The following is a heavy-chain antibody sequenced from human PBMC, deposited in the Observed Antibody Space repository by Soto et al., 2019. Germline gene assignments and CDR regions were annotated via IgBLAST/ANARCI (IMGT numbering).Heavy chain of an antibody. Sequence: SQTLSLTCAISGDSVSSNTVAWNWIRQSPSRGLEWLGRTYYRSKWYDDYAESVKSRITINPDTSKNQFSLHLNSVTLEDTAVYYCACIWFGHQVHSFDSWCKGTLVTVSS. CDR2: TYYRSKWYD. CDR1: GDSVSSNTVA. V-gene: IGHV6-1*01. D-gene: IGHD3-16*01. CDR3: ACIWFGHQVHSFDS. J-gene: IGHJ5*01.